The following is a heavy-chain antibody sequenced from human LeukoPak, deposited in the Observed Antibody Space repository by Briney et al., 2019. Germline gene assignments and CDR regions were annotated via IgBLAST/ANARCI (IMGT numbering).Heavy chain of an antibody. Sequence: GGSLRLSCAASGFTFSSYAMNWVRQAPGKGLEWVSAISGSGGSTFYADSMKGRFTISRDNSKNTLYLQMDSLRAEDTAVYYCAPRDYGDYWGQGPLVRVPS. D-gene: IGHD4-17*01. CDR1: GFTFSSYA. CDR2: ISGSGGST. CDR3: APRDYGDY. J-gene: IGHJ4*02. V-gene: IGHV3-23*01.